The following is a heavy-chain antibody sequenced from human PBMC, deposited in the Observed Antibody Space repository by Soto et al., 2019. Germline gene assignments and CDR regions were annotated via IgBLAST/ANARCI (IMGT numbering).Heavy chain of an antibody. CDR1: GIDLSIYW. D-gene: IGHD3-16*02. J-gene: IGHJ4*02. CDR2: INPESTTI. CDR3: TKDTFVGRDS. Sequence: EAQLVESGGGLVQPGGSLRLSCTGSGIDLSIYWMHWVRQAPGKGLVWVSRINPESTTISYADSVKGRFTISRDNAENTLFLHMNSLSAEDTGVYYCTKDTFVGRDSWGQGTLVTVSA. V-gene: IGHV3-74*01.